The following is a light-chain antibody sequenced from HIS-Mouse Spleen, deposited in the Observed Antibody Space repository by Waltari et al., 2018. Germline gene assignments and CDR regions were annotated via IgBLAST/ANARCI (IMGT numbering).Light chain of an antibody. CDR1: SSDVGSYNL. CDR3: CSYAGSSTLV. Sequence: QSALTQPASVSGSPGQSITIPCTGTSSDVGSYNLVPWYQQHPGQAPKLMIYEGSKRPSGVSNRFSGSKSGNTASLTISGLQAEDEADYYCCSYAGSSTLVFGGGTKLTVL. CDR2: EGS. J-gene: IGLJ3*02. V-gene: IGLV2-23*01.